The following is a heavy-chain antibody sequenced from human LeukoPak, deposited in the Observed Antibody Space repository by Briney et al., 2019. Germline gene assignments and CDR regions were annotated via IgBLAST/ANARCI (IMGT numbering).Heavy chain of an antibody. CDR1: GYSFTSYW. D-gene: IGHD2-2*01. Sequence: GESLKISCKGSGYSFTSYWIGWVRPMPGKGLEWMGIIYPGDSDTRYSPSFQGQVTISADKSISTAYLQWSSLKASDTAMYYCARTSGVVVPEGPNYYYYYGMDVWGQGTTVTVSS. V-gene: IGHV5-51*01. J-gene: IGHJ6*02. CDR3: ARTSGVVVPEGPNYYYYYGMDV. CDR2: IYPGDSDT.